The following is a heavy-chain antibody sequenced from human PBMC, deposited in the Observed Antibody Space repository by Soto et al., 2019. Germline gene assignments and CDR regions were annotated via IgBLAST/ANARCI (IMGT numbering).Heavy chain of an antibody. D-gene: IGHD1-26*01. CDR2: ISYDGSNK. Sequence: VGALRLSCAASGFTFSSYGMHGVRQAPGKGLEWVAFISYDGSNKYYADSVKGRFTISRDNSKNTLYLQMNSLRAEDTAVYYCAKEGGSYYQTLPDYWGQGTLVTVSS. V-gene: IGHV3-30*18. CDR3: AKEGGSYYQTLPDY. J-gene: IGHJ4*02. CDR1: GFTFSSYG.